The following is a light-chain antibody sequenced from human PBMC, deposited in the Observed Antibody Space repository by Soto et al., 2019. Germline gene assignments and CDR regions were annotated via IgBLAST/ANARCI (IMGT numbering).Light chain of an antibody. Sequence: DIQMTQSPSTLSASVGDRVTITCRASQTINSWVAWYQQKPGTAPKLLIYDASSLESGVPSRFSGSGSGTEFTLTISSLQPDDFATYYCQQYNSYSPTFGQGTKVDIK. CDR1: QTINSW. CDR2: DAS. V-gene: IGKV1-5*01. J-gene: IGKJ1*01. CDR3: QQYNSYSPT.